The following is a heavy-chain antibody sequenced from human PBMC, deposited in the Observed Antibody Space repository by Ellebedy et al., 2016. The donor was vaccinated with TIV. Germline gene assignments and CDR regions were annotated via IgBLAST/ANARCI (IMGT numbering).Heavy chain of an antibody. CDR1: GFTFSTYP. Sequence: PGGSLRLSCAASGFTFSTYPMNWVRQSPGKGLECVANINPDGSEKYYVGSVKGRFTISKDNADNSMYLQMNSLRADDTAFYYCARGGYWGRGTLVTVSS. CDR3: ARGGY. V-gene: IGHV3-7*03. CDR2: INPDGSEK. J-gene: IGHJ4*02.